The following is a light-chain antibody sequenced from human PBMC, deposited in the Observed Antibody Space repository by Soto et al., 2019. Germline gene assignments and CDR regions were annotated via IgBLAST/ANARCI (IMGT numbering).Light chain of an antibody. CDR3: QHYNNWPPMA. V-gene: IGKV3-15*01. CDR2: GAS. CDR1: QSVSSN. J-gene: IGKJ1*01. Sequence: EIVMTQSPATLSVSPGERATLSCRASQSVSSNLAWYQQKPGQAPRLLIYGASTRATGIPARFSGSGSGTEFTLNISSLQSEDFAVYYSQHYNNWPPMAFGQGTKVEIK.